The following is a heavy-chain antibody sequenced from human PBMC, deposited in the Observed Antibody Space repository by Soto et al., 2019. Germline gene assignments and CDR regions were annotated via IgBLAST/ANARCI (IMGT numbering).Heavy chain of an antibody. CDR3: AKVYCSSTSCYENRFDP. D-gene: IGHD2-2*01. V-gene: IGHV3-9*01. CDR2: ISWNSGSI. J-gene: IGHJ5*02. CDR1: GFTFDDYA. Sequence: PGGSLRLSCAASGFTFDDYAMHWVRQAPGKGLEWVSGISWNSGSIGYADSVKGRFTVSRDNAKNSLYLQMNSLRAEDTALYYCAKVYCSSTSCYENRFDPWGQGTLVTVSS.